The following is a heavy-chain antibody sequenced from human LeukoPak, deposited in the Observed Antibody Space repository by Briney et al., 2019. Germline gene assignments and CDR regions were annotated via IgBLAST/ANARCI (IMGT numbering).Heavy chain of an antibody. D-gene: IGHD3-10*02. Sequence: GGSLRLSCAASRFTFSSYSMNWVRQAPGKGLEWVSYISSSSSTMYYADSVKGRFTISRDNAKNSLYLQMNSLRAEDTAVYYCAELGITMIGGVWGKGTTVTISS. CDR2: ISSSSSTM. CDR3: AELGITMIGGV. J-gene: IGHJ6*04. CDR1: RFTFSSYS. V-gene: IGHV3-48*01.